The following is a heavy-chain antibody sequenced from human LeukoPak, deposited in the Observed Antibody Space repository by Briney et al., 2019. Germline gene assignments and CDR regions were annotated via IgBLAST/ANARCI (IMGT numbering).Heavy chain of an antibody. D-gene: IGHD6-13*01. J-gene: IGHJ4*02. Sequence: GGSLRLSCAASGFTLSSYAMTWVRQAPGRGLEWVSSVDGGGGGAYYADSVKGRFTISRDNSKDTLYLQMNGLRAEDTAVYFCAKQSAGSAAWYSLHYDFWGQGTLVTVSS. CDR2: VDGGGGGA. V-gene: IGHV3-23*01. CDR1: GFTLSSYA. CDR3: AKQSAGSAAWYSLHYDF.